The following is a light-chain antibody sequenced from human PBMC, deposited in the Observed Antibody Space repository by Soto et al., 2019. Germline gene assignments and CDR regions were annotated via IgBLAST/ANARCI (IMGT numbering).Light chain of an antibody. CDR2: GAS. Sequence: EIMLTQSPPTLPMSPGESATLSCRASQSVSRHLAWYQQKRGQAPRLLIYGASNRATGIPARFSGSGSGTDFTLTISSLEPEDFAVYYCQQGSDWPSITSAQ. CDR3: QQGSDWPSIT. V-gene: IGKV3-11*01. J-gene: IGKJ5*01. CDR1: QSVSRH.